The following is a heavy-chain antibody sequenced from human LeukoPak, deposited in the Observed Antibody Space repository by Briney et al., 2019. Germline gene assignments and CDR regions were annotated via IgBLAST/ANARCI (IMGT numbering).Heavy chain of an antibody. CDR3: ATVRMYYYDSSGRWFAP. CDR2: FDPEDGET. V-gene: IGHV1-24*01. Sequence: ASVKVSCKVSGYTLTELSMHWVRQAPGKGLEGMGGFDPEDGETIYAQKFQGRVTMTEDTSTDTAYMELSSLRSEDTAVYYCATVRMYYYDSSGRWFAPWGQGTLVTVSS. J-gene: IGHJ5*02. D-gene: IGHD3-22*01. CDR1: GYTLTELS.